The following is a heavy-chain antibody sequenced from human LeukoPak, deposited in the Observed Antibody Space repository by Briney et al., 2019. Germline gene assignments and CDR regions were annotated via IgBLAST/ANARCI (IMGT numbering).Heavy chain of an antibody. CDR2: IYYSEDT. CDR1: GGSISSYY. D-gene: IGHD3-10*01. Sequence: SGTLSLTCTVSGGSISSYYWSWIRQPPGKGLEWIGHIYYSEDTNYNPSLKSRVTISVDTSKNQFSLKLSSVTAADTAVYYCARALLWGYDYWGQGTLVTVSS. CDR3: ARALLWGYDY. J-gene: IGHJ4*02. V-gene: IGHV4-59*01.